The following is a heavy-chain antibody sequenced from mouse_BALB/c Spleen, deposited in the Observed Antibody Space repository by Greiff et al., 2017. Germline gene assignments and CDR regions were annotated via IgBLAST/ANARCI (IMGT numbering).Heavy chain of an antibody. D-gene: IGHD4-1*01. J-gene: IGHJ3*01. Sequence: EVMLVESGGGLVKPGGSLKLSCAASGFTFSDYYMYWVRQTPEKRLEWVATISDGGSYTYYPDSVKGRFTISRDNAKNNLYLQMSSLKSEDTAMYYCVRGGWDVGFFAYWGQGTLVTVSA. CDR1: GFTFSDYY. V-gene: IGHV5-4*02. CDR2: ISDGGSYT. CDR3: VRGGWDVGFFAY.